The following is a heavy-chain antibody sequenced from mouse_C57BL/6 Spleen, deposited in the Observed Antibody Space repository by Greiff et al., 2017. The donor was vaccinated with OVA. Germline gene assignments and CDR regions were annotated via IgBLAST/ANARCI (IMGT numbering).Heavy chain of an antibody. CDR1: GFTFSSYA. V-gene: IGHV5-9-1*02. D-gene: IGHD2-3*01. Sequence: LVESGDGLVKPGGSLKLSCAASGFTFSSYAMSWVRQTPEKRLEWVAYISSGGDYIYYADTVKGRFTISRDNARNTLYLQMSSLKSEDTAMYYCTRAYDPYYYAMDYWGQGTSVTVSS. J-gene: IGHJ4*01. CDR3: TRAYDPYYYAMDY. CDR2: ISSGGDYI.